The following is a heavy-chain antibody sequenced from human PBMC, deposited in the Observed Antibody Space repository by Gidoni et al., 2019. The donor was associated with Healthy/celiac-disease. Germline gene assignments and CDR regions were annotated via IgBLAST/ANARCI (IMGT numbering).Heavy chain of an antibody. Sequence: EVQLVETGGGLIQPGGSLRLSCAASGFTVSSNHMSWVRQAPGKGLEWVSVIYSGGSTYYADSVKGRFTISRDNSKNTLYLQMNSLRAEDTAVYYCARAAGIAVAGTKYYYYGMDVWGQGTTVTVSS. CDR2: IYSGGST. V-gene: IGHV3-53*02. CDR3: ARAAGIAVAGTKYYYYGMDV. D-gene: IGHD6-19*01. J-gene: IGHJ6*02. CDR1: GFTVSSNH.